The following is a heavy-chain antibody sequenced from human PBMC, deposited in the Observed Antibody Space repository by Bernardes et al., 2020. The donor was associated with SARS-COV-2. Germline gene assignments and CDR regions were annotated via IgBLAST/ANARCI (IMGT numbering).Heavy chain of an antibody. Sequence: ASVKVSFKSSGYMFIGHYIHWVRQAPGQGLAWMGWINANSGGTNYAQKVQGRVTMTRDTSISAAYMELSSLRSDDTAVYYCARVWSFYVSDDAFDIWGQGTMVTVSS. D-gene: IGHD3-3*01. CDR1: GYMFIGHY. CDR2: INANSGGT. V-gene: IGHV1-2*02. CDR3: ARVWSFYVSDDAFDI. J-gene: IGHJ3*02.